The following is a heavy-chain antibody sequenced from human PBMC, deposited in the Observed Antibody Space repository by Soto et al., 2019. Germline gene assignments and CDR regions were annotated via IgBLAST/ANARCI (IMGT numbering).Heavy chain of an antibody. CDR1: GGTFSSYA. Sequence: SVKVSCKASGGTFSSYAISWVRQAPGQGLEWMGGIIPIFGTANYAQKFQGRVTITADESTSTAYMELSSLRSEDTAVYYCARDESPRITMIVVVHTPYYYYGMDVWGQGTTVTVSS. V-gene: IGHV1-69*13. CDR2: IIPIFGTA. D-gene: IGHD3-22*01. J-gene: IGHJ6*02. CDR3: ARDESPRITMIVVVHTPYYYYGMDV.